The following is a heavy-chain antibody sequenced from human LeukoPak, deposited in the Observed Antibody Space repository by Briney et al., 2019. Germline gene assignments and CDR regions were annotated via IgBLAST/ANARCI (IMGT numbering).Heavy chain of an antibody. D-gene: IGHD3-3*01. CDR3: ARDADGNYPDY. CDR2: ISTSSYT. V-gene: IGHV3-11*06. CDR1: GFTFSDYY. J-gene: IGHJ4*02. Sequence: GGSLRLSCVASGFTFSDYYMSWIRQAPGKGLEWLSYISTSSYTYYADSVKGRFTISRDNAKNSLYLQMNSLRPEDTAVYYCARDADGNYPDYWGQGTLVTVSS.